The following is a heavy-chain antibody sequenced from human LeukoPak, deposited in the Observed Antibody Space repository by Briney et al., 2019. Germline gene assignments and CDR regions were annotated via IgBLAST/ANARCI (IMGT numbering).Heavy chain of an antibody. J-gene: IGHJ4*02. CDR2: INSDGSST. CDR1: GFTFSSYW. V-gene: IGHV3-74*01. Sequence: GGSLRLSCAASGFTFSSYWMHWVRQAPGKGLVWVSRINSDGSSTSYADSVKGRFTISRDNAKNTLYLQMNSPRAEDTAVYYCVRDNFPYGETRWGQGTLVTVSS. D-gene: IGHD4-17*01. CDR3: VRDNFPYGETR.